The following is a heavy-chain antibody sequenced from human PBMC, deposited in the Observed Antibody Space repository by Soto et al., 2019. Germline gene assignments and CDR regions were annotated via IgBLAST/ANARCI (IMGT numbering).Heavy chain of an antibody. V-gene: IGHV1-46*01. CDR1: GYTFTSYY. CDR3: ARDLDFVVVVASTDYYYYGMDV. J-gene: IGHJ6*02. Sequence: ASVKISCKASGYTFTSYYMHWVRQAPGQGLEWMGIINPSGGSTSYAQKFQGRVTMTRDTSTSTVYMELSSLRSEDTAVYYCARDLDFVVVVASTDYYYYGMDVWGQGTTVTVSS. CDR2: INPSGGST. D-gene: IGHD2-15*01.